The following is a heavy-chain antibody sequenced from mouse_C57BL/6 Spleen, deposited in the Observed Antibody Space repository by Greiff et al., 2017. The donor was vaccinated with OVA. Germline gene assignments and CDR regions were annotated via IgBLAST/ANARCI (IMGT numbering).Heavy chain of an antibody. Sequence: VQLQQSGPELVKPGASVKISCKASGYSFTGYYMNWVKQSPEKSLEWIGEINPSTGGTTYNQKFKAKATLTVDKSSSTAYMQLKSLTSEDSAVYYCARYYGSNYFDYWGQGTTLTVSS. J-gene: IGHJ2*01. CDR1: GYSFTGYY. D-gene: IGHD1-1*01. CDR3: ARYYGSNYFDY. V-gene: IGHV1-42*01. CDR2: INPSTGGT.